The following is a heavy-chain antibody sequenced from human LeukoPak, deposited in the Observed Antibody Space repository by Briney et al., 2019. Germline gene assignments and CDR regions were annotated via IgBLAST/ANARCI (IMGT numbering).Heavy chain of an antibody. J-gene: IGHJ5*02. Sequence: SETLSLTCTVSGASMSTYYWSWIRQPPGKGLEWIGYIYYSGSTNYNPSLKSRVTISVDTSKNQFSLKLSSVTAADTAVYYCARAHNYYDSSGYSGNWFDPWGQGTLVTVSS. D-gene: IGHD3-22*01. CDR3: ARAHNYYDSSGYSGNWFDP. V-gene: IGHV4-59*01. CDR1: GASMSTYY. CDR2: IYYSGST.